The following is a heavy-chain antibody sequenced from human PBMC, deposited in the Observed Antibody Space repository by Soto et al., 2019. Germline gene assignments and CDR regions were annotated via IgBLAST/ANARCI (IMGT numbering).Heavy chain of an antibody. CDR1: GYTFTSYD. Sequence: QVQLVQSGAEVQKPGASVKVSCKASGYTFTSYDINWVRQANGQGLDGMGWMNPNSGNTGYAQKFQGRVTMTRNTSISPAYMELISLRSEDTAVYYCARERSNRMDVWGQGTTVTVSS. D-gene: IGHD4-4*01. J-gene: IGHJ6*02. V-gene: IGHV1-8*01. CDR2: MNPNSGNT. CDR3: ARERSNRMDV.